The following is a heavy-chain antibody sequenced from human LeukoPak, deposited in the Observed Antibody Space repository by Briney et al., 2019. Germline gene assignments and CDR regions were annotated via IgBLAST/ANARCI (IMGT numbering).Heavy chain of an antibody. Sequence: GGSLRLSCAASGFTFSSYAMTWVRQAPGKGLEWVSGISWNSGSIGYADSVKGRFTISRDNAKNSLYLQMNSLRAEDTALYYCAKVGATAPYWGQGTLVTVSS. CDR2: ISWNSGSI. CDR1: GFTFSSYA. D-gene: IGHD1-26*01. V-gene: IGHV3-9*01. J-gene: IGHJ4*02. CDR3: AKVGATAPY.